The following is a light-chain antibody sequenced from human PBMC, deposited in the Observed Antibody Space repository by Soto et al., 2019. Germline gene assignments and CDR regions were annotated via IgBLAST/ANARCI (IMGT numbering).Light chain of an antibody. CDR1: SSNIGAGYD. CDR2: GNS. J-gene: IGLJ1*01. V-gene: IGLV1-40*01. Sequence: QSVLTQPPSVSGAPGQRVTISCTGSSSNIGAGYDVHWYQQLPGTAPKLLIYGNSNRPSGVPDRFSGSKSGTSASLAITGLHSEDEADYYCQSYDSSLSYVFGNGPKLTVL. CDR3: QSYDSSLSYV.